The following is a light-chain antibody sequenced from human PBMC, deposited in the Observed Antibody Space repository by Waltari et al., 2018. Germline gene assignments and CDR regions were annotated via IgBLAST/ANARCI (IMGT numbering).Light chain of an antibody. CDR2: EVS. J-gene: IGLJ1*01. Sequence: QSALTQPPSVSGSPGQSVTISCTGTSSDVGTYNRVSWYQQPPGTAPKLMIYEVSNRPSGVPDRFSGSKSGNPASLTISGLQADDEADYYCSSYTRSSTYVFGTGTKVTVL. CDR1: SSDVGTYNR. V-gene: IGLV2-18*02. CDR3: SSYTRSSTYV.